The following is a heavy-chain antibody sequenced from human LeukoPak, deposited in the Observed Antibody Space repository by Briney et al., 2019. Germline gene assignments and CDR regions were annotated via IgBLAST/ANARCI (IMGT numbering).Heavy chain of an antibody. CDR3: ARHGTGGVYYYMDV. CDR1: GYGFTSYW. D-gene: IGHD7-27*01. CDR2: IYPGDSDT. V-gene: IGHV5-51*01. J-gene: IGHJ6*03. Sequence: GESRQISSQGSGYGFTSYWIGWGRPMPGKGRGWRGMIYPGDSDTRYSPSFQGQVTISADKSLSTAYLQWRSLKASDTAMYYCARHGTGGVYYYMDVWGKGTTVTISS.